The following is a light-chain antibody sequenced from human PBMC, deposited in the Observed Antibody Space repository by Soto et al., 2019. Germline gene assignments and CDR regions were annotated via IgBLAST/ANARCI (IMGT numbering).Light chain of an antibody. J-gene: IGKJ1*01. CDR2: GAS. Sequence: EIVLTQSPGTLSLSPGERATLSCRASQSVSSSYLAWYQQKPGQAPRLLIYGASSRATGIPDRFSGSGSGTDFTLTISRLEPEDFAVYFCQQYGSSPWTFGPGTKVHIK. CDR1: QSVSSSY. CDR3: QQYGSSPWT. V-gene: IGKV3-20*01.